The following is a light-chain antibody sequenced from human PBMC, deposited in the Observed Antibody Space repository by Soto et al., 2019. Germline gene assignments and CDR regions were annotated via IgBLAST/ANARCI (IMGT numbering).Light chain of an antibody. V-gene: IGKV1-5*03. CDR2: TAS. J-gene: IGKJ1*01. CDR1: QTISSW. CDR3: QHYNSYSEA. Sequence: SASVGDRVSIPCRASQTISSWLAWYQQKPGKAPKLLIYTASTLKSGVPSRFTGSGSGTEFTLTISSLQPDDFATYYCQHYNSYSEAFGQGTKVDIK.